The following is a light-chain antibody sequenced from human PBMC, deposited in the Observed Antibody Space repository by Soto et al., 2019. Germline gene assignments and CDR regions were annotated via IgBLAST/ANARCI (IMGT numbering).Light chain of an antibody. Sequence: DLQMTQSPSSLSASVGDRVTITCQASQDISNYLNWYQHKPGQAPKLLIYGASNLETGVPSRFSGSASGTDFTFTISSLQPEDIATYYCQQYDNLPFTFGPGTKVDIK. V-gene: IGKV1-33*01. CDR2: GAS. CDR1: QDISNY. J-gene: IGKJ3*01. CDR3: QQYDNLPFT.